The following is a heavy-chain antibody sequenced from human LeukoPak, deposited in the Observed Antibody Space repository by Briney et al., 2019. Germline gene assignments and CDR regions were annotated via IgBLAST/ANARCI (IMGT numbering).Heavy chain of an antibody. J-gene: IGHJ4*02. Sequence: MAGESLKISCKGSGYSFTSQGISWVRQAPGQGLEWMGWISADNGNTNYAQKLQGRVTMTTDTSTSTAYMELRSLRSDDTAVYYCARWTTTYLDYWGQGTLVTVSS. D-gene: IGHD3/OR15-3a*01. CDR3: ARWTTTYLDY. CDR2: ISADNGNT. CDR1: GYSFTSQG. V-gene: IGHV1-18*01.